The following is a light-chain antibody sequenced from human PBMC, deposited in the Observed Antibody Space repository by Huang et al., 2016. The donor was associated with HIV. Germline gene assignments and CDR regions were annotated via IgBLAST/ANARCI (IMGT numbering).Light chain of an antibody. CDR3: QQSYSTPRT. CDR1: QSISSY. Sequence: DIQMTQSPSSPSASVGARVTITCRASQSISSYLNWYQHEPGKAPKLLIYPVSSLQSGVPSRFSGSGSGTDFTLTISRLRPEDFATYYCQQSYSTPRTFGQGTKVEIK. CDR2: PVS. J-gene: IGKJ1*01. V-gene: IGKV1-39*01.